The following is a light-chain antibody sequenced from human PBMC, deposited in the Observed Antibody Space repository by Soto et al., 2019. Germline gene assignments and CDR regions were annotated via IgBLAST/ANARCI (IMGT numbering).Light chain of an antibody. Sequence: DIPLTQSPSFLSASVGNRVTIACRASQGISSYLAWYQQKPGKAPKLLIYAASTLQSGVPSRFSGSESGTEFTLTISSLQPEDFATYYCQQLNTYPLTFGGGTKVDIK. J-gene: IGKJ4*01. CDR1: QGISSY. V-gene: IGKV1-9*01. CDR2: AAS. CDR3: QQLNTYPLT.